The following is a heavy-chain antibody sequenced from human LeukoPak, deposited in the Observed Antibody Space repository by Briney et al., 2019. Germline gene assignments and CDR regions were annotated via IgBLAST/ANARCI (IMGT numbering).Heavy chain of an antibody. CDR1: GRSFSGYY. V-gene: IGHV4-34*01. CDR3: ARGFRAVAVW. CDR2: INHSGST. J-gene: IGHJ4*02. D-gene: IGHD6-19*01. Sequence: PSETLFLTFAVHGRSFSGYYWSSIRQPPGKGLEWIGEINHSGSTNYNPSLKSRVTISVDTSKNQFSLKLSSVTAADTAVYYCARGFRAVAVWWGQGTLVTVSS.